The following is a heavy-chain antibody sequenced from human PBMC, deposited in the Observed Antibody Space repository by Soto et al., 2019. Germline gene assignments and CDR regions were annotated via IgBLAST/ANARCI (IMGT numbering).Heavy chain of an antibody. CDR2: IYYGGST. CDR1: GGSISSGGYY. D-gene: IGHD3-22*01. Sequence: QVQLQESGPGLVKPSQTLSLTCTVSGGSISSGGYYWTWIRQHPGKGLEWIGHIYYGGSTYYNPSLKRRLTLAVSKSKNRFSLKVSSVTAADTAVYYCARDTPDSSGFSSISYYGMDVWGQGTTVTVSS. CDR3: ARDTPDSSGFSSISYYGMDV. V-gene: IGHV4-31*03. J-gene: IGHJ6*02.